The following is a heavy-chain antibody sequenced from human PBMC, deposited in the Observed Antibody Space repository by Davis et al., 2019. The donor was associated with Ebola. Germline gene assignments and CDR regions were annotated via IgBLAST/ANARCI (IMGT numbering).Heavy chain of an antibody. Sequence: PSETLSLTCTVSGGSIRSGGYYWSWIRQYPGQGLEWIGYISSSGSTYSNPSLKSLVTISVDTSKNQFSLRLSSVTAADTAVYYCAREREVVPAAISGNFYYYMDVWGKGTTVTVSS. D-gene: IGHD2-2*02. CDR3: AREREVVPAAISGNFYYYMDV. CDR1: GGSIRSGGYY. V-gene: IGHV4-31*01. J-gene: IGHJ6*03. CDR2: ISSSGST.